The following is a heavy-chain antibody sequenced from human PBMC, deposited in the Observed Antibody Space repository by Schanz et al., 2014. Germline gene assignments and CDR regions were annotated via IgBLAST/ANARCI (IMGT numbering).Heavy chain of an antibody. Sequence: EGQLAESGGGLVQPGGSLRLSCAVSGFTVSSNHMSWVRQAPGKGLEWVSYISSSGTTIYYADSVKGRFTISRDNSKNTLYLQMNSLRAEDTSVYFCARVRRRIATPSTPSFRNYYYYAMDVWGQGTTVTVSS. CDR3: ARVRRRIATPSTPSFRNYYYYAMDV. CDR1: GFTVSSNH. D-gene: IGHD6-13*01. J-gene: IGHJ6*02. CDR2: ISSSGTTI. V-gene: IGHV3-48*01.